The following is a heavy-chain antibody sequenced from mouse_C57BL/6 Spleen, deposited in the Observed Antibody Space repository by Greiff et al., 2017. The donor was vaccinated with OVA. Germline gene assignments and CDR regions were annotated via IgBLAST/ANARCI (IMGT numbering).Heavy chain of an antibody. CDR1: GYAFTSSW. CDR3: ARGTTVVTGDY. D-gene: IGHD1-1*01. CDR2: IYPGDGDT. J-gene: IGHJ4*01. V-gene: IGHV1-82*01. Sequence: VKLMESGPELVKPGASVKISCKASGYAFTSSWMNWVKQRPGKGLEWIGRIYPGDGDTNYNGKFKGKATLTADKSSSTAYMQLSSLTSEDSAVYFCARGTTVVTGDYWGQGTSVTVSS.